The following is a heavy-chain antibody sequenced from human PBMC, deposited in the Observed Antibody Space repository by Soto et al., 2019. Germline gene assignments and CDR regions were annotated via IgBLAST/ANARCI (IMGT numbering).Heavy chain of an antibody. CDR1: GFDFSNSW. V-gene: IGHV3-74*01. CDR3: AKDTAYAMDV. D-gene: IGHD2-15*01. CDR2: INSDGSGT. J-gene: IGHJ6*02. Sequence: EVQLVESGGGLVQPGGSLRLSCAASGFDFSNSWIHWVRQGPGKGLVWVSHINSDGSGTTYADSVKGRFTISRDNAKNTVDLQMNSLRAEDTAVYYCAKDTAYAMDVWGQGTTVTVSS.